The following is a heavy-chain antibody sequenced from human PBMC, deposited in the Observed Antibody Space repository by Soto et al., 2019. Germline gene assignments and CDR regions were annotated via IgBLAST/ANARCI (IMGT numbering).Heavy chain of an antibody. CDR2: IIPIFGTA. Sequence: QVQLVQSGTEVKKPGSSVKVSCKASEGTFSNYAINWVRQAPGQGLEWMGGIIPIFGTANYPQEFQGRVTITADESRSTAYIELTTLRSEDTDLYFGARGNTVVSLWYFDLWGRGTLVTVSS. J-gene: IGHJ2*01. CDR1: EGTFSNYA. V-gene: IGHV1-69*01. D-gene: IGHD3-22*01. CDR3: ARGNTVVSLWYFDL.